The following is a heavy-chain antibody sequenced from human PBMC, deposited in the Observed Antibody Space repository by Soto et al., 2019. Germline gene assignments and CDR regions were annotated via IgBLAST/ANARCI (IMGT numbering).Heavy chain of an antibody. D-gene: IGHD6-19*01. CDR3: ARLGSSGWYQGSYFDY. V-gene: IGHV4-39*01. CDR2: ILHSGNT. CDR1: GGSITRNNHY. J-gene: IGHJ4*02. Sequence: QLQLQESGPGLVKPSETLSLTCTVSGGSITRNNHYWGWIRQSPGKGLGWIGNILHSGNTNYKPSLKSRVTMSVETSKNQFSLKMNSVTAADTAVYYCARLGSSGWYQGSYFDYWGQGTLVTVSS.